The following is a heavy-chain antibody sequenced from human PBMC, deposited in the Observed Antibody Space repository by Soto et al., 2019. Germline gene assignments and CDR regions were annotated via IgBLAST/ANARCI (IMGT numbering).Heavy chain of an antibody. D-gene: IGHD2-2*01. V-gene: IGHV3-21*01. CDR3: AREDSIIIPAVSDF. J-gene: IGHJ4*02. Sequence: PGGSLRLSCEVSGFNFNNYGISWVRQAPGKGLEWVSSVSKSDYTYYSDSVKGRFTISRDNAKNSVSLQMNTLRAEDTAVYYCAREDSIIIPAVSDFWGQGTLVTVSS. CDR1: GFNFNNYG. CDR2: VSKSDYT.